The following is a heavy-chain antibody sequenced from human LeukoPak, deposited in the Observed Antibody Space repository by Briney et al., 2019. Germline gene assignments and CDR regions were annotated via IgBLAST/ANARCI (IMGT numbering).Heavy chain of an antibody. CDR3: ARAQGRDGYNYGRFDY. J-gene: IGHJ4*02. CDR2: ISAYNGNT. V-gene: IGHV1-18*01. CDR1: GYTFTSYG. D-gene: IGHD5-24*01. Sequence: ASVKVSCKASGYTFTSYGISWVRQAPGQGLEWMGWISAYNGNTNYAQKLQGRVTMTTDTSTSTAYMELRSLRSEDTAVYYCARAQGRDGYNYGRFDYWGQGTLVTVSS.